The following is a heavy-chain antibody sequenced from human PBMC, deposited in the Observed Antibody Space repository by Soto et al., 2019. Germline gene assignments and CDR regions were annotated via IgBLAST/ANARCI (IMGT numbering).Heavy chain of an antibody. Sequence: QVQLVESGGGVVQPGRSLRLSCAASGFTFSSYGMHWVRQAPGKGLEWVAVISYDGSNKYYADSVKGRFTISRDNSKKTRYLQMNSLRGEDTAVYYCAKEGYDDCWSGYYEVLSSRHPYYMDVWGKGTTVTVAS. CDR1: GFTFSSYG. CDR2: ISYDGSNK. J-gene: IGHJ6*03. CDR3: AKEGYDDCWSGYYEVLSSRHPYYMDV. V-gene: IGHV3-30*18. D-gene: IGHD3-3*01.